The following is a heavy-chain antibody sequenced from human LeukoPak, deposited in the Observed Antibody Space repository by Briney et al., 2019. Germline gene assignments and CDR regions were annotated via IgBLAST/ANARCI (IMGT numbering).Heavy chain of an antibody. D-gene: IGHD2-21*01. CDR2: ISSSGSTI. CDR1: GFTFSDYY. V-gene: IGHV3-11*04. CDR3: ARVGSCGGDCYWGVYYYYYMDV. J-gene: IGHJ6*03. Sequence: GGSLRLSCAASGFTFSDYYMSWIRQAPGKGLEWVSYISSSGSTIYYADSVKGRFTISRDNAKNSLYLQMNSLRAEDTAVYYCARVGSCGGDCYWGVYYYYYMDVWGKGTTVTVSS.